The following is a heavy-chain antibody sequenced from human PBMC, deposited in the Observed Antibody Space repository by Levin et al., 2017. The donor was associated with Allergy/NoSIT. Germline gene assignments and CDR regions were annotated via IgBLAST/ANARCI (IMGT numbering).Heavy chain of an antibody. CDR2: INPNSGGT. D-gene: IGHD3-10*01. CDR1: GYTFTGYY. CDR3: ARLGEPDTGHGMDV. J-gene: IGHJ6*02. Sequence: ASVKVSCKASGYTFTGYYMHWVRQAPGQGLEWMGWINPNSGGTNYAQKFQGRVTMTRDTSISTAYMELSRLRSDDTAVYYCARLGEPDTGHGMDVWGQGTTVTVSS. V-gene: IGHV1-2*02.